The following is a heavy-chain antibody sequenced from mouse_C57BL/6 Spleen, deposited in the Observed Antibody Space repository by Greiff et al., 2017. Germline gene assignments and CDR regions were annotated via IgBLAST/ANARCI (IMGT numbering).Heavy chain of an antibody. Sequence: QVQLQQSGAELVKPGASVKISCKASGYAFSSYWMNWVKQRPGKGLEWIGQIYPGDGDTNYNGKFKGKDTLTADKSSSTAYMQLSSLTSEDSAVYFCARSYYYGSSPYAMDYWGQGTSVTVSS. V-gene: IGHV1-80*01. CDR3: ARSYYYGSSPYAMDY. CDR2: IYPGDGDT. CDR1: GYAFSSYW. J-gene: IGHJ4*01. D-gene: IGHD1-1*01.